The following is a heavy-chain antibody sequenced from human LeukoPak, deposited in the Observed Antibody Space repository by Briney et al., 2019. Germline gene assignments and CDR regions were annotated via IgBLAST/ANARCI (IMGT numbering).Heavy chain of an antibody. CDR2: INPSGGST. CDR3: ARDPKSYPGPDY. V-gene: IGHV1-46*01. CDR1: GYTFSSYY. Sequence: ASVKVCCKASGYTFSSYYMHWVRQAPGQGLEWMGIINPSGGSTSYAQKFQGRVTMTRDTSTSTVYMELSSLRSEDTAVYYCARDPKSYPGPDYWGQGTLVTVSS. J-gene: IGHJ4*02.